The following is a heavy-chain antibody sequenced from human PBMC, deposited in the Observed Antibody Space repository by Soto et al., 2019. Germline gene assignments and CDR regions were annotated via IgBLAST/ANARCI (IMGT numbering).Heavy chain of an antibody. CDR2: TYYRSKWYH. J-gene: IGHJ4*02. CDR3: ARLTVVPYRFDS. Sequence: PSQTLSLTCAISGESVSSNNPTWHWIRQSPSRGLEWLGRTYYRSKWYHDYALSVKGRITINPDTSKNQFSLHLNSVTPDDTAVYYCARLTVVPYRFDSWGQGTLVTAPQ. D-gene: IGHD2-2*01. CDR1: GESVSSNNPT. V-gene: IGHV6-1*01.